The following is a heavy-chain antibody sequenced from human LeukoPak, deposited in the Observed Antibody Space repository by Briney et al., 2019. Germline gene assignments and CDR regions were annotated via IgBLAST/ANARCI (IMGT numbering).Heavy chain of an antibody. J-gene: IGHJ4*02. CDR3: ARYPTWTTFDY. V-gene: IGHV4-34*01. D-gene: IGHD1-14*01. Sequence: SETLSLTCAVYGGSFSGYYWSWIRQPPGKGLEWIGEINHSGSTNYNPTLKSRVTISVDTSKNQFSLKLSSVTAADTAVYYCARYPTWTTFDYWGQGTLVTVSS. CDR2: INHSGST. CDR1: GGSFSGYY.